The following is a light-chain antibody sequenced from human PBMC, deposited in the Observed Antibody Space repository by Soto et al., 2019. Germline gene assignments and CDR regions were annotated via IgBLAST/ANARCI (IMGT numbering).Light chain of an antibody. Sequence: EIVLTQSPGTLSLSPGERATLSCRASQSVSSSYLAWYQQKPGQAPRLLIYDASNRATGIPARFSGSGSGTDFTLTISSLEPEGFAVYYCQQRSNWPITFGQGTRLEIK. CDR3: QQRSNWPIT. CDR2: DAS. J-gene: IGKJ5*01. V-gene: IGKV3-11*01. CDR1: QSVSSSY.